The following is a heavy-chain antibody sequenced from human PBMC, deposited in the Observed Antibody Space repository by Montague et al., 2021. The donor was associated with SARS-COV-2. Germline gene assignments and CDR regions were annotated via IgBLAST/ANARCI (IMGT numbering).Heavy chain of an antibody. J-gene: IGHJ4*02. Sequence: SETLSLTCSVSGGSISTYYWCWIRQPPGKGLEWIGYIYYSGSTNYNPSLKCRVTISIDTSKNQFSLELSSVTAADMAVYYRASPGGYCTGGSCYYVYWGQGTLVTVSS. CDR1: GGSISTYY. D-gene: IGHD2-15*01. CDR3: ASPGGYCTGGSCYYVY. CDR2: IYYSGST. V-gene: IGHV4-59*01.